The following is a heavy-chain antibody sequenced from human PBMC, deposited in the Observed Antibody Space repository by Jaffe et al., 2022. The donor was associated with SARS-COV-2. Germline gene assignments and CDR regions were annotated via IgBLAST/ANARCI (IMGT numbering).Heavy chain of an antibody. CDR3: ARYKARGYNWFDP. CDR1: GGSMNTFY. J-gene: IGHJ5*02. CDR2: TYYNGIS. D-gene: IGHD1-20*01. V-gene: IGHV4-59*13. Sequence: QVQLQESGPGLVKTSEALSLTCNVSGGSMNTFYWSWFRQSPGKGLEWIGYTYYNGISDYHPSFKSRATISVDTSTNQFFLRLNSVTAADTAIYYCARYKARGYNWFDPWGQGTQVTVSS.